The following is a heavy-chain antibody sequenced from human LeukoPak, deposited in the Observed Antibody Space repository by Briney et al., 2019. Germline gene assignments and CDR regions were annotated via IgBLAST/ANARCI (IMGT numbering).Heavy chain of an antibody. CDR2: INPNIGGT. CDR3: ARGGYSYGRLDY. J-gene: IGHJ4*02. Sequence: GASVKVSCKASVYTFTGNYMHWVRHAPGQGRWWVGCINPNIGGTNYAQKFQGRVTMTSETSITTAYMELCRLRYHDTAVYYCARGGYSYGRLDYWGQGTLVTVSS. V-gene: IGHV1-2*02. D-gene: IGHD5-18*01. CDR1: VYTFTGNY.